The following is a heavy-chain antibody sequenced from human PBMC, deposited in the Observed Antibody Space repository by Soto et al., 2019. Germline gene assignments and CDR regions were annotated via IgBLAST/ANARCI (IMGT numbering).Heavy chain of an antibody. CDR1: GFSFKNFA. Sequence: QVQLVESGGTVVQPGRSLRLSCAASGFSFKNFAIHWVRQPPGKGLQWVAVILHDGSKIYYGDSVKGRFTISRDNSKNTVYLQMNSLRPEDTARYYCARERGDIVLVPAALSSWGQGTLVTVSS. CDR3: ARERGDIVLVPAALSS. D-gene: IGHD2-2*01. J-gene: IGHJ5*02. CDR2: ILHDGSKI. V-gene: IGHV3-30*04.